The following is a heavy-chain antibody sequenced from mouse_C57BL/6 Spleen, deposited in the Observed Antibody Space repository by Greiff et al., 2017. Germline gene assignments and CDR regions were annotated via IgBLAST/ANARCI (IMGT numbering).Heavy chain of an antibody. CDR3: ARLGPITTVGEWYFDV. Sequence: QVQLQQPGAELVMPGASVKLSCKASGYTFTSYWMPWVKQRPGQGLEWIGEIDPSDSYTNYNQKFKGTSTLTVDKSSSTAYMQLRSLTSEDSAVYYCARLGPITTVGEWYFDVWGTGTTVTVSS. D-gene: IGHD1-1*01. V-gene: IGHV1-69*01. CDR2: IDPSDSYT. CDR1: GYTFTSYW. J-gene: IGHJ1*03.